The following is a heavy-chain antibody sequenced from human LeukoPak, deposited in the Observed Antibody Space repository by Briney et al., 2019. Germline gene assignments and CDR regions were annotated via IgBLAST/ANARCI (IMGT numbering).Heavy chain of an antibody. Sequence: PGGSLRLSCAASGFTFSSYAMSWVRQAPGKGLEWVSAISGGGSTYYADSVKGRFTISRDNSKNTLYLRMNSLRAEDTAVYYCAKESSTYAPQGYFDYWGQGTLVTVSS. CDR3: AKESSTYAPQGYFDY. D-gene: IGHD5/OR15-5a*01. CDR1: GFTFSSYA. J-gene: IGHJ4*02. V-gene: IGHV3-23*01. CDR2: ISGGGST.